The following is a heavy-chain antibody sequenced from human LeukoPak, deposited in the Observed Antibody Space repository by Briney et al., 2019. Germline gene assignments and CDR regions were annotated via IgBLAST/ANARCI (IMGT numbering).Heavy chain of an antibody. CDR3: AKERGYSYGTFDY. V-gene: IGHV3-30*18. CDR1: GFTFSSYG. CDR2: ISYDGSNK. D-gene: IGHD5-18*01. J-gene: IGHJ4*02. Sequence: GGSLRLSCAASGFTFSSYGMHWVRQAPGKGLEWVAVISYDGSNKYYADSVKGRFTISRVNSKNTLYLQMNSLRAEDTAVYYCAKERGYSYGTFDYWGQGTLVTVSS.